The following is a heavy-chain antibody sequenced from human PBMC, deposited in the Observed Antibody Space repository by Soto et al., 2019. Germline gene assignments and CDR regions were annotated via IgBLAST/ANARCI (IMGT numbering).Heavy chain of an antibody. CDR1: GDSVSSNSAA. Sequence: PSQTLSLTCAISGDSVSSNSAAWNWIRKSPSRGLEWLGRTYYRSKWYNDYAVSVKSQITINPDTSKNQFSLQLNSVTPEDTAVYYCARSAGTTLRYNWFDPWGQGTLVTVS. J-gene: IGHJ5*02. CDR2: TYYRSKWYN. D-gene: IGHD1-7*01. V-gene: IGHV6-1*01. CDR3: ARSAGTTLRYNWFDP.